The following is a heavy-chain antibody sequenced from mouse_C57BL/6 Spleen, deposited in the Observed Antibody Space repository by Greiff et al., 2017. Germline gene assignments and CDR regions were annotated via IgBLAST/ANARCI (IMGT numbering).Heavy chain of an antibody. J-gene: IGHJ1*03. CDR1: GYTFTDYN. V-gene: IGHV1-22*01. Sequence: VQLKQSGPELVKPGASVKMSCKASGYTFTDYNMPWVKQSHGKRLEWIGYIHPNNGGTSYNQKFKGKATLTVNKSSSTAYMELRSLTSEDSAVYYGAKGTWYFDVWGTGTTVTVSS. D-gene: IGHD3-3*01. CDR2: IHPNNGGT. CDR3: AKGTWYFDV.